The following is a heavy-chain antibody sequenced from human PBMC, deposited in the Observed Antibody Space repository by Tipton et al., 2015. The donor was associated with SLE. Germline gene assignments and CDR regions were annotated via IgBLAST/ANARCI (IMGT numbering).Heavy chain of an antibody. CDR3: AREYQGSFYVNGAFDM. Sequence: QLVQSGGVVVQPGGSLRLSCAASGFTFDDYAMHWVRRAPGKGLEWVAHIEPDGSEEFYVDSVRGRFIISRDNANSSLYLQMNSLNAEDAAVYYCAREYQGSFYVNGAFDMWGQGTVVTVSS. V-gene: IGHV3-7*01. CDR2: IEPDGSEE. CDR1: GFTFDDYA. J-gene: IGHJ3*02. D-gene: IGHD3-10*01.